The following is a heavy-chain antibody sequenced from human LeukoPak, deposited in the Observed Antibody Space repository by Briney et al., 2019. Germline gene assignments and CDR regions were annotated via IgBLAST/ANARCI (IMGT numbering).Heavy chain of an antibody. Sequence: ASVKVSCKASGYTFTDYYMHWVRQAPGQGLEWMGWINPDSGGTNYAQKFQDRVTMTRDTSISTAYMELSRLISDDTAVYYCARDFYASGSFSVNWSDPWGQGTLVTVSS. J-gene: IGHJ5*02. CDR1: GYTFTDYY. D-gene: IGHD3-10*01. V-gene: IGHV1-2*02. CDR2: INPDSGGT. CDR3: ARDFYASGSFSVNWSDP.